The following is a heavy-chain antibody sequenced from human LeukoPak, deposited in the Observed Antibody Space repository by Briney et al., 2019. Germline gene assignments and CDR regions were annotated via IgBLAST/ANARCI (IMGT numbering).Heavy chain of an antibody. CDR3: AKDQTAMVRGVMDY. V-gene: IGHV3-30*02. CDR2: IRYDGSNK. D-gene: IGHD3-10*01. Sequence: WIRQSPGKGLEWVAFIRYDGSNKYYADSVKGRFTISRDNSKNTLYLQMNSLRAEDTAVYYCAKDQTAMVRGVMDYWGQGTLVTVSS. J-gene: IGHJ4*02.